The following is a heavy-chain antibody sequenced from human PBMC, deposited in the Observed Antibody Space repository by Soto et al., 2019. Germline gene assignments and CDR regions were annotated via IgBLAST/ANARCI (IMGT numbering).Heavy chain of an antibody. D-gene: IGHD5-12*01. Sequence: SETLSLTCTVSGGSISSGGYYWSWIRQHPGKGLEWIGYIYYSGSTYYNPSLKSRVTISVDTSKNQFSLKLSSVTAADTAVYYCARSQESGYDFYYFDYWGQGTLVTVSS. CDR3: ARSQESGYDFYYFDY. CDR2: IYYSGST. CDR1: GGSISSGGYY. J-gene: IGHJ4*02. V-gene: IGHV4-31*03.